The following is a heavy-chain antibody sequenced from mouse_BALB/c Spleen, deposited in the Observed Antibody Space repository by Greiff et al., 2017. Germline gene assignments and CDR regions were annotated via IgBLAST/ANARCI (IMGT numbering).Heavy chain of an antibody. V-gene: IGHV5-6-3*01. Sequence: EVNVVESGGGLVQPGGSLKLSCAASGFTFSSYGMSWVRQTPDKRLELVATINSNGGSTYYPDSVKGRFTISRDNAKNTLYLQMSSLKSEDTAMYYCARITSSGLAWFACWGQGTLVTVSA. CDR1: GFTFSSYG. D-gene: IGHD1-1*01. J-gene: IGHJ3*01. CDR2: INSNGGST. CDR3: ARITSSGLAWFAC.